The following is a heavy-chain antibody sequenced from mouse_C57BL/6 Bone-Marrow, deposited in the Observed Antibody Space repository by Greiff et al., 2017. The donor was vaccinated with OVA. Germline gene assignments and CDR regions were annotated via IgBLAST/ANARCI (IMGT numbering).Heavy chain of an antibody. CDR2: IDPENGDT. D-gene: IGHD1-1*01. CDR1: GFTFTDDY. J-gene: IGHJ2*01. CDR3: TTGYYGNPDY. Sequence: VQLQQSGAELVRPGASVKLSCTASGFTFTDDYMHWVKQRPEQGLEWIGWIDPENGDTEYASKFQGKATITADTSSNTAYLQLSSLTSDDTAVYYCTTGYYGNPDYWGQGTTLTVSS. V-gene: IGHV14-4*01.